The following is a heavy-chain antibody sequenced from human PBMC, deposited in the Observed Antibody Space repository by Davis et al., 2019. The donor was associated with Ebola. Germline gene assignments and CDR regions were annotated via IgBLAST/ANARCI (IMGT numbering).Heavy chain of an antibody. CDR2: INAGNGNT. J-gene: IGHJ6*02. CDR3: AREGGYCSGGSCYSGHPFTHYYYGMDV. V-gene: IGHV1-3*01. Sequence: AASVKVSCKASGYTFTSYAMHWVRQAPGQRLEWMGWINAGNGNTKYSQKFQGRVTITRDTSASTAYMELSSLRSEDTAVYYCAREGGYCSGGSCYSGHPFTHYYYGMDVWGQGTTVTVSS. CDR1: GYTFTSYA. D-gene: IGHD2-15*01.